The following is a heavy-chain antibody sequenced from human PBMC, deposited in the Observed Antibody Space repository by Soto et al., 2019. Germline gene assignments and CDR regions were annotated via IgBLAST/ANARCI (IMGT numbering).Heavy chain of an antibody. Sequence: GGSLRLSCEAWGFTLSIYDMHWVRLIAGRGLEWVAATQTAGDPYYSASVEGRFSISREDAQNSLYLNMNSLTDAETPVYFCARGRFGPQGESDSPMDGWRQGTT. D-gene: IGHD3-16*01. CDR1: GFTLSIYD. J-gene: IGHJ6*02. CDR2: TQTAGDP. CDR3: ARGRFGPQGESDSPMDG. V-gene: IGHV3-13*05.